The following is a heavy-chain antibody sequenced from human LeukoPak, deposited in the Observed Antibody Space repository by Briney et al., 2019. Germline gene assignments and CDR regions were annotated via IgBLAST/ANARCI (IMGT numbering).Heavy chain of an antibody. J-gene: IGHJ5*02. Sequence: GGSLRLSCAVSGFTFSSYAMHWVRQAPGKGLEWVAVISYDGSNKYYADSVKGRFTISRDNSKNTLYLQLNSLRVEDTAVYYCAKDRPRDYSSRQGFSDNWFDPWGQGTLVTVSS. D-gene: IGHD3-22*01. CDR1: GFTFSSYA. CDR3: AKDRPRDYSSRQGFSDNWFDP. V-gene: IGHV3-30*04. CDR2: ISYDGSNK.